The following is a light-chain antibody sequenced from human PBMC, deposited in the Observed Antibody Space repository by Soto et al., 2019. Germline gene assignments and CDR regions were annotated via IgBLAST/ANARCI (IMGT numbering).Light chain of an antibody. CDR1: EDITNY. Sequence: IQLTQSPSSLSASVGDRVTVTCRASEDITNYLDWYHPKVGKAPKLLIYDASTLHSGVPSRFSGSGSGTDFTLTISGLQPEDFETYYCQQLTRYPSTLGGGTKVNIK. CDR2: DAS. CDR3: QQLTRYPST. V-gene: IGKV1-9*01. J-gene: IGKJ4*01.